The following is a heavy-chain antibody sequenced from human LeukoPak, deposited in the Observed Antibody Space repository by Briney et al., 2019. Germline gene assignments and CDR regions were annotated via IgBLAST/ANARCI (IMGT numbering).Heavy chain of an antibody. J-gene: IGHJ4*02. CDR3: ARPYSGSYYVEDY. D-gene: IGHD1-26*01. CDR1: GGSFSGYY. CDR2: INHSGST. Sequence: NASETLSLTCAVYGGSFSGYYWSWIRQPPGKGLEWIGEINHSGSTNYNPSLKSRVTISVDTSKNQFSLKLSSVTAADTAVYYCARPYSGSYYVEDYWGQGTLVTVSS. V-gene: IGHV4-34*01.